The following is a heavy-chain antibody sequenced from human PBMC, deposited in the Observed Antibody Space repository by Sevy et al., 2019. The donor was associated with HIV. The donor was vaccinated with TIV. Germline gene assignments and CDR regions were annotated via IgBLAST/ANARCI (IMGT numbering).Heavy chain of an antibody. CDR2: ISGYNGYT. CDR1: GYSFTNYG. D-gene: IGHD3-16*01. CDR3: VKGGKNTRSWFDP. V-gene: IGHV1-18*01. J-gene: IGHJ5*02. Sequence: ASVKVSCKASGYSFTNYGIGWVRQAPGQGLEWMGWISGYNGYTNYAQNLQGRVTMTTDTSTSTAYMELRSLRSDDTAIYYCVKGGKNTRSWFDPWGQGTLVTVSS.